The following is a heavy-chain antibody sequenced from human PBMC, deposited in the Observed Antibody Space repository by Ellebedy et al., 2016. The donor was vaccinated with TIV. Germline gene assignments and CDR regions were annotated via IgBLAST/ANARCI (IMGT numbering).Heavy chain of an antibody. CDR1: GFGFSSYA. Sequence: PGGSLRLSCAASGFGFSSYAMHWVRQSPVKGLEWVAVTWADGHNTYYADSVKGRFTVSGDKSKNTVYLQMDSLRPEDTAVYFCASEFSSSWFTDWGQGTLVTVSS. D-gene: IGHD6-13*01. CDR2: TWADGHNT. CDR3: ASEFSSSWFTD. J-gene: IGHJ4*02. V-gene: IGHV3-33*01.